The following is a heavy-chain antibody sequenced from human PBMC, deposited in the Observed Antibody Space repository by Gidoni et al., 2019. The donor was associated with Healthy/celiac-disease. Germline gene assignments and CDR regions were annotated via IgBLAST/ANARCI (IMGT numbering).Heavy chain of an antibody. CDR2: IYYRGST. CDR3: ASLLRQTGYFQH. D-gene: IGHD4-17*01. Sequence: QVQLQESGPGLVKPSQTLSLTCTVSGGSISSGGYYWSWLRQHPGKGLEWIGYIYYRGSTYYNPSLKSRVTISVDTSKNPFSLKLSSVTAADTAVYYCASLLRQTGYFQHWGQGTLVTVSS. V-gene: IGHV4-31*03. CDR1: GGSISSGGYY. J-gene: IGHJ1*01.